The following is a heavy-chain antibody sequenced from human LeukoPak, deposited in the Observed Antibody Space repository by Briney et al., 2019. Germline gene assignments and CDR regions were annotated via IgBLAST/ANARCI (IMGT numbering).Heavy chain of an antibody. V-gene: IGHV3-23*01. CDR2: VSGRGDNT. Sequence: GGSLRLSCAASGFTFSSYAMSWVRQAPGKGLEWVSAVSGRGDNTYYADSVKGRFTISRDNSKNTLYLQMNSLRAEDTAVYYCAKETGQWLGSNYYYMDVWGKGTTVTGSS. CDR3: AKETGQWLGSNYYYMDV. J-gene: IGHJ6*03. CDR1: GFTFSSYA. D-gene: IGHD6-19*01.